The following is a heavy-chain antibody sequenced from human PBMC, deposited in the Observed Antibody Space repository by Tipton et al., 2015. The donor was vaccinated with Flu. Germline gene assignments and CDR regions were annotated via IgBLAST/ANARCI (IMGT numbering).Heavy chain of an antibody. Sequence: TLSLTCTVSGGSISSSSYYWGWIRQPPGKGLEWIGSIYYSGSTYYNPSLKSRVTISVDTPKNQFSLKLSSVTAADTAVYYCARADLVDFWSGYPFDYWGQGTLVTVSS. CDR1: GGSISSSSYY. CDR2: IYYSGST. V-gene: IGHV4-39*01. J-gene: IGHJ4*02. D-gene: IGHD3-3*01. CDR3: ARADLVDFWSGYPFDY.